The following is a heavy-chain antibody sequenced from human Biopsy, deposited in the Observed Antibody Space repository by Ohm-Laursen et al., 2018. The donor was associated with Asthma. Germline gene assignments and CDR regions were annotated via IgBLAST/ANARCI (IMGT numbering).Heavy chain of an antibody. J-gene: IGHJ6*02. D-gene: IGHD5-12*01. CDR2: IIPVLGTP. V-gene: IGHV1-69*11. CDR3: ARGYSGSDRIVYYYSGLEV. CDR1: GGTFSSNS. Sequence: SVKVSCKASGGTFSSNSINWVRQAPGQGLEWMGRIIPVLGTPDHAQMFEGRVTITANESTSTAYMELSSLSSEDTAVYYCARGYSGSDRIVYYYSGLEVWGQGTTVTVSS.